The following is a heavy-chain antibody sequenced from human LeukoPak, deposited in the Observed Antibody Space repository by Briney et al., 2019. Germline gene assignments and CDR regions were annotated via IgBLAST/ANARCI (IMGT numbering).Heavy chain of an antibody. V-gene: IGHV4-34*01. CDR1: GGSFSGYY. J-gene: IGHJ4*02. D-gene: IGHD3-22*01. Sequence: SETLSLNCAVYGGSFSGYYWSWIRQTPGKGLEWIGEINHSGSAKYKPSLKSRVTISVTLSKNQFSLDLSSVTAADTGVYYCARGQPPYSVGSTYYAGGFYYYDNWGQRTLVTVSS. CDR2: INHSGSA. CDR3: ARGQPPYSVGSTYYAGGFYYYDN.